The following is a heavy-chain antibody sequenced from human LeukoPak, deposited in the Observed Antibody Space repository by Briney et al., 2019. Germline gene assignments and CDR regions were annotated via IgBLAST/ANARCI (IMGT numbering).Heavy chain of an antibody. J-gene: IGHJ4*02. CDR3: AKDRGATFYYGSGSFDF. D-gene: IGHD3-10*01. V-gene: IGHV3-9*01. Sequence: SRSLRLSCAASGFTFADYAMHWVRQAPGKGLEWVSDISWNSGSLGYADSVKGRFTISRDNAKNSLYLQMNSLRAEDTALYYCAKDRGATFYYGSGSFDFWGQGTLVTVSS. CDR2: ISWNSGSL. CDR1: GFTFADYA.